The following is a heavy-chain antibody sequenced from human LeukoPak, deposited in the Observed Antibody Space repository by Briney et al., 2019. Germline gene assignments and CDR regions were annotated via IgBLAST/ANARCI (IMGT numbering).Heavy chain of an antibody. CDR3: ARDKAAEIGAFDI. V-gene: IGHV3-23*01. D-gene: IGHD6-13*01. J-gene: IGHJ3*02. CDR2: ISGSGGST. Sequence: GGTLRLSCAASGFTFSSYGMSWVRQAPGKGLEWVSAISGSGGSTYYADSVKGRFTISRDNAKNSLYLQMNSLRAEDTAVYYCARDKAAEIGAFDIWGQGTMVTVSS. CDR1: GFTFSSYG.